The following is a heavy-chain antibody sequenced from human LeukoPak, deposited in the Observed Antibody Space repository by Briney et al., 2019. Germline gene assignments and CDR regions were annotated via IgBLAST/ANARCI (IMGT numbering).Heavy chain of an antibody. CDR2: ISGSGGST. J-gene: IGHJ6*03. V-gene: IGHV3-23*01. CDR1: GFTFSSYA. Sequence: PGGSLRLSCAASGFTFSSYAMSWVRQAPGKGLEWVSAISGSGGSTYYADSVKGRFTISRDNSKNTLYLQMNSLRAEDTAVYYGAKRVYSGSYVYYYYYMDVWGKGTTVTVSS. D-gene: IGHD1-26*01. CDR3: AKRVYSGSYVYYYYYMDV.